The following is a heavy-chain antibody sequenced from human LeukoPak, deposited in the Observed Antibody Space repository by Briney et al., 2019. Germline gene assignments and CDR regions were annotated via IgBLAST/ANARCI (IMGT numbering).Heavy chain of an antibody. CDR2: IIPILGIA. V-gene: IGHV1-69*04. D-gene: IGHD3-22*01. CDR1: GGTFSSYT. Sequence: AASVKVSCKASGGTFSSYTISWVRQAPGQGLEWMGRIIPILGIANYAQKFQGRVTITADKSTSTAYMELSSLRSEDTAAYYCARDYYDSSGYLLGGWGQGTLVTVSS. CDR3: ARDYYDSSGYLLGG. J-gene: IGHJ1*01.